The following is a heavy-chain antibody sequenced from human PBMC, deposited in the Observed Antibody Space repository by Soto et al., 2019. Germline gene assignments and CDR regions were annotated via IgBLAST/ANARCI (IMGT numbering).Heavy chain of an antibody. V-gene: IGHV1-18*01. CDR1: GYTFTTYF. J-gene: IGHJ4*02. D-gene: IGHD3-16*02. CDR2: INAYNGNT. CDR3: TRSAVRPSGGLIGPFDY. Sequence: ASVKVSCKASGYTFTTYFISWVRQAPGQGLEWMGWINAYNGNTNYAQKLQGRVTMTTDTSTSTAYMELRSLRSDDTAVYYCTRSAVRPSGGLIGPFDYWGQGTLVTVSS.